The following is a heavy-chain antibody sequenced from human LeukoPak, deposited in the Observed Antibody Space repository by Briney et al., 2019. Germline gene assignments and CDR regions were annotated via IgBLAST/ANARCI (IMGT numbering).Heavy chain of an antibody. D-gene: IGHD3-22*01. CDR1: GFTFSSYW. V-gene: IGHV3-7*01. J-gene: IGHJ4*02. CDR3: ARDNYYDSSGLGY. CDR2: IKQDGSEK. Sequence: GGSLRLSCAASGFTFSSYWMSWVRQAPGKGLEWVANIKQDGSEKYYVDSVKGRFTISRDNAKNSLYLQMNSLRAEDTAVYYCARDNYYDSSGLGYWGQGTLVTVSS.